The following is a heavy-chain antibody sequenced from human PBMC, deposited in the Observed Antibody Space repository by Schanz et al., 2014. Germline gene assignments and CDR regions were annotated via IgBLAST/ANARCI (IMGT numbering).Heavy chain of an antibody. Sequence: VQVVESGGGLVKPGGSLKLSCAASRLNFNNAWMHWIRQAPGKGLEWLSYISRDGTTSYYADSVKGRFTISRDNAKNSLYLEMTSLRGEDTAVYYCARENLNWEAFDIWGQGTVVTVSS. D-gene: IGHD7-27*01. CDR2: ISRDGTTS. CDR1: RLNFNNAW. CDR3: ARENLNWEAFDI. J-gene: IGHJ3*02. V-gene: IGHV3-11*01.